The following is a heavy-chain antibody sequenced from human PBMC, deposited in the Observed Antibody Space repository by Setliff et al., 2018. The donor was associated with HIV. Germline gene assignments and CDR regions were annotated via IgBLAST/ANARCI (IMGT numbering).Heavy chain of an antibody. V-gene: IGHV3-66*02. CDR2: LYPGGSA. J-gene: IGHJ5*02. D-gene: IGHD4-17*01. CDR1: RLTLSSNY. Sequence: GGSLRLSCTASRLTLSSNYMTWVRQSPGKGLEWVSTLYPGGSAYYADSIKGRFTISRENAKNTLYLQMDSLRSEDTAVYFCAKLTRLKASFPTDYLDPWGQGILVTVSS. CDR3: AKLTRLKASFPTDYLDP.